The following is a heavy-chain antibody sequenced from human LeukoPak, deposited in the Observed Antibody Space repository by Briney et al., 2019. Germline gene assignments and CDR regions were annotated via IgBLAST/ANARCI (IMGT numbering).Heavy chain of an antibody. J-gene: IGHJ4*02. V-gene: IGHV1-18*01. Sequence: ASVKVSCKASGYTFTSYGISWVRQAPGQGLEWMGWISAYNGNTNYAQKLQGRGTMTTDTSTSTAYMELRSLRSDDTAVYYCARVPHCSGGSCYGHFDYWGQGTLVTVSS. D-gene: IGHD2-15*01. CDR3: ARVPHCSGGSCYGHFDY. CDR1: GYTFTSYG. CDR2: ISAYNGNT.